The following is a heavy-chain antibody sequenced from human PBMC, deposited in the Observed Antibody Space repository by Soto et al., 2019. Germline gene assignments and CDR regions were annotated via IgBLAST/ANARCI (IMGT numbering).Heavy chain of an antibody. J-gene: IGHJ6*03. V-gene: IGHV4-34*01. D-gene: IGHD2-15*01. CDR3: ARGPYCSGGSCYPYGYYYYYMDV. CDR2: INHSGST. Sequence: SETLSLTCAVYGGSFSGYYWSWIRQPPGKGLEWIGEINHSGSTNYNPSLKSRVTISLDTSKNQFSLKLSSVTAADTAVYYCARGPYCSGGSCYPYGYYYYYMDVWGKGTTVTVSS. CDR1: GGSFSGYY.